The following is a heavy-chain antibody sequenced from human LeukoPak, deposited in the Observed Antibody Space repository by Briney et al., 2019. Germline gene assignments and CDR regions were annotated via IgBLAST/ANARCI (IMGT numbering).Heavy chain of an antibody. CDR2: ISGSGGST. J-gene: IGHJ4*02. V-gene: IGHV3-23*01. D-gene: IGHD2-2*01. Sequence: GSLRLSCAASGFTFSSYAMSWVRQAPGKGLEWVSAISGSGGSTYYADSVKGRFTISRDNSKNTLYLQMSSLRAEDTAVYYCAKPMEYQLLSDYWGQGTLVTVSS. CDR1: GFTFSSYA. CDR3: AKPMEYQLLSDY.